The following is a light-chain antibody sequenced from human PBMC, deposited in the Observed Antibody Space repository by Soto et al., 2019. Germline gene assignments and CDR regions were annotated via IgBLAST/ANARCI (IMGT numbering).Light chain of an antibody. Sequence: DIQMTQSPSSLSASVGDRVIITCRASQTISSWLAWYQQKPGKAPKLLIYKASTLKSGVPSRFSGSGSGTEFTLTISSLQPEDVATYYCQNFDSAPQTFGQGTKVDIK. CDR3: QNFDSAPQT. J-gene: IGKJ1*01. V-gene: IGKV1-5*03. CDR2: KAS. CDR1: QTISSW.